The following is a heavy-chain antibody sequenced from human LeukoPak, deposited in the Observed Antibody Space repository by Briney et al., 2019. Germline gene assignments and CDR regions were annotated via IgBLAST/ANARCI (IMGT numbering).Heavy chain of an antibody. CDR1: GFTFSSHA. V-gene: IGHV3-30*04. CDR2: IRSDETIE. J-gene: IGHJ4*02. CDR3: ARILSSAWGELGY. Sequence: GGSLRLSCEASGFTFSSHAMNWVRQAPGKGLEWVAFIRSDETIEYYAVSVKGRFTISRDNSKNTLYLQMNSLRAEDTAVYFCARILSSAWGELGYWGQGTLVTVSS. D-gene: IGHD6-19*01.